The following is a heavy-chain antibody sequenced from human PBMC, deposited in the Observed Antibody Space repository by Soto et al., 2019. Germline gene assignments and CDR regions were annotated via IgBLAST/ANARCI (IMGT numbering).Heavy chain of an antibody. J-gene: IGHJ5*02. CDR1: GYTFTGYY. V-gene: IGHV1-2*02. CDR3: ARAPMYYYDGQAGWFDP. D-gene: IGHD3-22*01. CDR2: INPNSGGT. Sequence: QVQLVQSGAEVKKPGASVKVSCKASGYTFTGYYMHWLRQAPGQGLEWMGWINPNSGGTNYAQKFQGRSTMTRDTSISTAYMELSRLRSDDTAVYYCARAPMYYYDGQAGWFDPWGQGTLVTIS.